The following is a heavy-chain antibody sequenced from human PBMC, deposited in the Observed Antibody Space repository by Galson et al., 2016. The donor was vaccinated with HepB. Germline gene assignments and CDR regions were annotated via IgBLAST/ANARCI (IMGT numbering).Heavy chain of an antibody. D-gene: IGHD5-24*01. V-gene: IGHV4-30-2*01. J-gene: IGHJ5*02. CDR2: INHSGTT. CDR1: GDSITRGGYL. Sequence: TLSLTCGVTGDSITRGGYLWSWTRQAPGKGLEWIGYINHSGTTYYNSSLKSRVTTSVDTSKNQISLNLSSVTAADTAVYYCARESGVRADGDRWYLWFDPWGQGTLVTVSS. CDR3: ARESGVRADGDRWYLWFDP.